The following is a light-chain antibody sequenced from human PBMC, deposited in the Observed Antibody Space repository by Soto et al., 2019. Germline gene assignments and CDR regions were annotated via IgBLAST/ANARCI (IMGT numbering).Light chain of an antibody. V-gene: IGLV2-14*01. CDR1: SSDVGGYNY. CDR3: SSYTSSSNVV. J-gene: IGLJ2*01. CDR2: EVS. Sequence: QSVLTQPASVSGSPGQSITISCTGTSSDVGGYNYVSWYQQHPGKAPKLMIYEVSNRPSGVSNRFSGSKSGNTASLTISGLQAEDEADYYCSSYTSSSNVVFGGGPKLTVL.